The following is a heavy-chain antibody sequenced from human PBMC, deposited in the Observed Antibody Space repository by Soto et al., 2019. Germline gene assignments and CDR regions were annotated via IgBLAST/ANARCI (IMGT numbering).Heavy chain of an antibody. Sequence: TSETLSLTCTVSGGSISSGSYYWGWIRQPPGKGLEWIGSIYYSGSTYYNPSLKSRVTISVDTSKNQFSLKLSSVTAADTAVYYCARLRGHDFWSGYYYYYYMDVWGKGTTVTVSS. D-gene: IGHD3-3*01. CDR2: IYYSGST. V-gene: IGHV4-39*01. CDR1: GGSISSGSYY. CDR3: ARLRGHDFWSGYYYYYYMDV. J-gene: IGHJ6*03.